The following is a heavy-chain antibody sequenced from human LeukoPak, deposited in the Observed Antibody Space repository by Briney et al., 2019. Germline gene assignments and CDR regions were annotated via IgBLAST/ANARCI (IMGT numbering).Heavy chain of an antibody. J-gene: IGHJ4*02. V-gene: IGHV1-2*02. Sequence: ASVKVSCKASGYSFTGYYMHWVRQAPGQGLEWMGWINPNTGGTNYAQKFQGRVTMTRDTSISTAYMDLRRLRSDDTAVYYCARDRVSVVAGTQGNWGQGTLVTVSS. CDR1: GYSFTGYY. D-gene: IGHD6-19*01. CDR2: INPNTGGT. CDR3: ARDRVSVVAGTQGN.